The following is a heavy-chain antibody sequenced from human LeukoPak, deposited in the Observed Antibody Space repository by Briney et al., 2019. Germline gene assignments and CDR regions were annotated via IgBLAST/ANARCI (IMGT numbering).Heavy chain of an antibody. Sequence: SGGSLRLSCAASGFAFSSYAMSWVRQAPGKGREWVSAISGSGDRKYYADSVRGRVSISRDNSKDTLYLEMNSLRAEDTAVYYCAKDPPGGSSGWPDWGQGTLVTVSS. CDR1: GFAFSSYA. CDR2: ISGSGDRK. J-gene: IGHJ4*02. CDR3: AKDPPGGSSGWPD. D-gene: IGHD6-19*01. V-gene: IGHV3-23*01.